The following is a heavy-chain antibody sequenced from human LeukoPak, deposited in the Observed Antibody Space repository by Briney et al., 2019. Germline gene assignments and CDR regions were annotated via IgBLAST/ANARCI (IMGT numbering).Heavy chain of an antibody. CDR3: AKFQAERYYYYYGMDV. CDR2: ISGSGGST. D-gene: IGHD1-1*01. J-gene: IGHJ6*02. Sequence: GGSLRLSCAASGFTFSSYAMSWVRQAPGKGLEWVSAISGSGGSTYYADSVKGRFTISRGNSKNTLYLQMNSLRAEDTAVYYCAKFQAERYYYYYGMDVWGQGTTVTVSS. CDR1: GFTFSSYA. V-gene: IGHV3-23*01.